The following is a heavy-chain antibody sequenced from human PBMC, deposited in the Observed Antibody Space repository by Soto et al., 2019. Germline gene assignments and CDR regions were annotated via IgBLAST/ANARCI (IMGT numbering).Heavy chain of an antibody. CDR1: GFTFSSYW. Sequence: PGGSLRLSCAASGFTFSSYWMSWVRQAPGKGREWVANIKQDGSEKYYVDSVKGRFTISRDNAKNSLYLQMNSLRAEDTAVYYCWYSSSWYAGVHAFDIWGQGTMVTVSS. V-gene: IGHV3-7*01. CDR2: IKQDGSEK. J-gene: IGHJ3*02. D-gene: IGHD6-13*01. CDR3: WYSSSWYAGVHAFDI.